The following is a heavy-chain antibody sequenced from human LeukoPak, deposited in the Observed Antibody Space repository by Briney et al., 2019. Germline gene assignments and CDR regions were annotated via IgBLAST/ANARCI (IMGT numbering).Heavy chain of an antibody. CDR1: RYTFSRYV. CDR2: MNPNSGNT. Sequence: GASVNVSCKASRYTFSRYVINWVRQATGQGLEGMGWMNPNSGNTGYAQKFQGRVTITRTTSISTAYLELRSLRSEDTAVYYCARGNDFWSGYPNFDYWGQGTLVTVSS. J-gene: IGHJ4*02. V-gene: IGHV1-8*01. D-gene: IGHD3-3*01. CDR3: ARGNDFWSGYPNFDY.